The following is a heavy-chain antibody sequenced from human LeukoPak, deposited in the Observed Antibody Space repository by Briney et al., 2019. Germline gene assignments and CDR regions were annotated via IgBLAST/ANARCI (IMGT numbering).Heavy chain of an antibody. Sequence: ASVKVSCKASGYTVTAYYIHWVRQAPGQGLEWMGWINPNSGGTNYAQKFQGRVTVTRDTSISTAYMELSSLRSDDTAVYYCARGLGSPNWFDPWGQGTLVTVSS. CDR1: GYTVTAYY. CDR2: INPNSGGT. CDR3: ARGLGSPNWFDP. V-gene: IGHV1-2*02. D-gene: IGHD3-10*01. J-gene: IGHJ5*02.